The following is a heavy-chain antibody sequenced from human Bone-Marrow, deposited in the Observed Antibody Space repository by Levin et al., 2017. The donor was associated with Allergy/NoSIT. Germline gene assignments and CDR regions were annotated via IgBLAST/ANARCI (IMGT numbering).Heavy chain of an antibody. CDR3: TTGVSGGEDY. CDR1: GFTFSTAW. J-gene: IGHJ4*02. CDR2: IKSKVDGGTA. D-gene: IGHD1-14*01. Sequence: LSLTCAVSGFTFSTAWLTWVRQAPEKGLEWVGRIKSKVDGGTADYAAPVKGRFTISRDDSKNTLYLQLNSLEIEDTALYYCTTGVSGGEDYWGQGTLVTVSS. V-gene: IGHV3-15*01.